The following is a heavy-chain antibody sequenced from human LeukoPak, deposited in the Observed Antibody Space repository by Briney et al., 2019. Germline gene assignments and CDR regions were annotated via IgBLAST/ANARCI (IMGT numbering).Heavy chain of an antibody. CDR1: GFTFSSYW. CDR2: INSDGSST. V-gene: IGHV3-74*01. D-gene: IGHD4-17*01. J-gene: IGHJ4*02. Sequence: TGGSLTLSCAASGFTFSSYWMHWVRQAPGKGLVWVSRINSDGSSTSYADSVKGRFIISRDNAKNMLYLQMNSLRPEDTAVYYCARPIGPRNTVTTPSPFDYWGQGTLVTVSS. CDR3: ARPIGPRNTVTTPSPFDY.